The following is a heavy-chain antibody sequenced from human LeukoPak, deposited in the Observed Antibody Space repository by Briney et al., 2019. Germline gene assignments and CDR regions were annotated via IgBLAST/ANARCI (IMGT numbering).Heavy chain of an antibody. D-gene: IGHD2-2*01. V-gene: IGHV3-7*01. Sequence: GGSLRLSCAASGFTFSSYWMTWVRQAPGKGLEWVANIKQDGSDKYHVDSVKGRFTISRDNAKNSLYLQMNSLRAEDTAVYYCAGDSSTSCLDYWGQGTLVTVSS. CDR1: GFTFSSYW. CDR2: IKQDGSDK. CDR3: AGDSSTSCLDY. J-gene: IGHJ4*02.